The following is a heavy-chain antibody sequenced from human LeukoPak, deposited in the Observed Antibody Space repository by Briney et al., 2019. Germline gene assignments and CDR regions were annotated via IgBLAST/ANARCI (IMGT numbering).Heavy chain of an antibody. D-gene: IGHD6-13*01. Sequence: SETLSLTCTVSGGSISSYYWSWIRQPPGKGLEWIGYIYYSGSTNYNPSLKSRVTISVDTSKNQFSLKLSSVTATDTAVYYCARVVAAAGTFDYWGQGTLVTVSS. CDR1: GGSISSYY. CDR3: ARVVAAAGTFDY. J-gene: IGHJ4*02. CDR2: IYYSGST. V-gene: IGHV4-59*01.